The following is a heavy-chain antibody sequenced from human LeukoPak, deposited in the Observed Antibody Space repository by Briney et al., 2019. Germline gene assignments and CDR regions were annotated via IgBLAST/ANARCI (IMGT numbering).Heavy chain of an antibody. J-gene: IGHJ3*02. CDR1: GFTLSRNS. Sequence: GGSLRLSCAASGFTLSRNSMNWVRQAPGKGLEWVSSISSSSLYIYYADSVKGRFTISRDNAKNSVYLQMNSLRAEDTAIYYCAKDRGTSLCDAFDIWGQGTMVTVSS. V-gene: IGHV3-21*04. CDR3: AKDRGTSLCDAFDI. D-gene: IGHD6-25*01. CDR2: ISSSSLYI.